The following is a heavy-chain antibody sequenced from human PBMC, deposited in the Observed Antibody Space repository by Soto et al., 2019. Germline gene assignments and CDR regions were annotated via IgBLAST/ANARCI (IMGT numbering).Heavy chain of an antibody. CDR3: VRVVAIPGYPDN. Sequence: QVQLVQSGAEVRQPASSVKVSCKTSGGTFSSYAISWVRQAPGQGLEWMGGIVPIVDTSTYAQKFQGRVTITADEPTSTAYMELSSLGSDDTAIYYCVRVVAIPGYPDNWGQGTLVTVSS. J-gene: IGHJ4*02. D-gene: IGHD5-12*01. CDR2: IVPIVDTS. CDR1: GGTFSSYA. V-gene: IGHV1-69*12.